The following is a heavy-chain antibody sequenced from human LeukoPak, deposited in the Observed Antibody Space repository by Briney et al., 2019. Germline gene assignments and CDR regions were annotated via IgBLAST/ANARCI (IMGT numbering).Heavy chain of an antibody. CDR3: ARSRVSRGDAFDI. D-gene: IGHD3-10*01. J-gene: IGHJ3*02. CDR1: GFTFSSYW. CDR2: IKQDGSEK. Sequence: GGSLRLSCAGSGFTFSSYWMSWVRQAPGKGLEWVANIKQDGSEKYYVDSVKGRFTISRDNAQNSLYLQMNSLRAEDTAVYYCARSRVSRGDAFDIWGQGTMVTVSS. V-gene: IGHV3-7*01.